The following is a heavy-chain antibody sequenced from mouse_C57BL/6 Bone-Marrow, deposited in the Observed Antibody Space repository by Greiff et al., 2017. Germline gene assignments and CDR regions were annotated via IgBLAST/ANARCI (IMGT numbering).Heavy chain of an antibody. CDR3: ARENYCSSYYFDY. Sequence: QVQLKESGAELARPGASVKLSCKASGYTFTSYGISWVKQRTGQGLEWIGEIYPRSGNTYYNEKFKGKATLTADKSSSTAYMELRSLTSEDSAVYFCARENYCSSYYFDYWGQGTTLTVSS. CDR2: IYPRSGNT. CDR1: GYTFTSYG. V-gene: IGHV1-81*01. D-gene: IGHD1-1*01. J-gene: IGHJ2*01.